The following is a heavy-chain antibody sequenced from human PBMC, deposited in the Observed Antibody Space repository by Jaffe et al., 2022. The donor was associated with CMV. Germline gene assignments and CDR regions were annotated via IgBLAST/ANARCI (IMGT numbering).Heavy chain of an antibody. CDR3: ARDVPDYGGNSVGVAFDI. V-gene: IGHV4-31*03. J-gene: IGHJ3*02. Sequence: QVQLQESGPGLVKPSQTLSLTCTVSGGSISSGGYYWSWIRQHPGKGLEWIGYIYYSGSTYYNPSLKSRVTISVDTSKNQFSLKLSSVTAADTAVYYCARDVPDYGGNSVGVAFDIWGQGTMVTVSS. D-gene: IGHD4-17*01. CDR2: IYYSGST. CDR1: GGSISSGGYY.